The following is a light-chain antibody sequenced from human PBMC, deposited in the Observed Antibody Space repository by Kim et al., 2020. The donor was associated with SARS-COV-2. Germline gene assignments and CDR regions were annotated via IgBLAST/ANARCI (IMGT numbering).Light chain of an antibody. CDR3: QVWDSSSDHVV. CDR2: YES. J-gene: IGLJ2*01. Sequence: APRKTARITWGGNDLENKSVHWYQRKPGQAPVLVICYESDRPSGMPERFSAANSGNTDTLTVSRVEAGDEAGYYCQVWDSSSDHVVFGGGTQLTVL. CDR1: DLENKS. V-gene: IGLV3-21*04.